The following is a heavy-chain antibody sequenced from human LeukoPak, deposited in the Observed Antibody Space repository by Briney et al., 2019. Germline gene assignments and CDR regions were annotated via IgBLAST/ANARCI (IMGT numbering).Heavy chain of an antibody. D-gene: IGHD3-9*01. CDR1: GFTFSSYA. Sequence: GGSLRLSCAASGFTFSSYAMSWVRQAPGKGLEWVSGISGSGGSTYYADSVKGRFTISRDNSKNTLYLQMNSLRAEDTAVYYCAKDPYYDTLTGYFYFDFWGQGTLVTVSS. V-gene: IGHV3-23*01. CDR2: ISGSGGST. CDR3: AKDPYYDTLTGYFYFDF. J-gene: IGHJ4*02.